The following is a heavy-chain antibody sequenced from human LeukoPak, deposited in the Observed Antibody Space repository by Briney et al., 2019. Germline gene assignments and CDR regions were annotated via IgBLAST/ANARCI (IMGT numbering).Heavy chain of an antibody. CDR2: ISAYNGNA. CDR3: ARDDLDFGIDDY. V-gene: IGHV1-18*01. CDR1: GYPFTSYG. D-gene: IGHD3/OR15-3a*01. J-gene: IGHJ4*02. Sequence: ASVKVSCKASGYPFTSYGINWVRQAPGQGLEWMGWISAYNGNAIYPQKLQGRVTLTTDTSTSTAYMELRSLRSDDTAMYYCARDDLDFGIDDYWGQGTLVTVSS.